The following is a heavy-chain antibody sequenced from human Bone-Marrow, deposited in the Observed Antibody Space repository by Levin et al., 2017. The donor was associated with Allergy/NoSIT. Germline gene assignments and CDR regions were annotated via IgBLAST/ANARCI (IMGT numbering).Heavy chain of an antibody. V-gene: IGHV5-51*01. D-gene: IGHD6-19*01. J-gene: IGHJ5*02. CDR3: ARRSDFSSGWYAGWFDP. CDR2: IYPGDSDT. Sequence: GGSLRLSCKGSGYSFTSYWIGWVRQMPGKGLEWMGIIYPGDSDTRYSPSFQGQVTISADKSISTAYLQWSSLKASDTAMYYCARRSDFSSGWYAGWFDPWGQGTLVTVSS. CDR1: GYSFTSYW.